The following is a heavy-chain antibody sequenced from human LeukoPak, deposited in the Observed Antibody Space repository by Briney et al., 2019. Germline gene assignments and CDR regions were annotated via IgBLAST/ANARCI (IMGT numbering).Heavy chain of an antibody. CDR1: GGSISSSSYY. V-gene: IGHV4-39*01. D-gene: IGHD3-10*01. J-gene: IGHJ4*02. CDR2: IYYSGST. Sequence: SETLSLTCTVSGGSISSSSYYWGWIRQPPGEGLEWIGTIYYSGSTYYNPSLKSRVTISVDTSKNQFSLKLSSVTAADTAVYYCARHIKKWGGSGSYYIYVDYWGQGTLVTVSS. CDR3: ARHIKKWGGSGSYYIYVDY.